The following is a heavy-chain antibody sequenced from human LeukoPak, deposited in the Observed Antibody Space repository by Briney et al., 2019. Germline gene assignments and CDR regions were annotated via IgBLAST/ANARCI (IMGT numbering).Heavy chain of an antibody. V-gene: IGHV3-48*01. CDR1: GFTFSSHS. CDR3: ARDSLCSSTSCYNYYYYYMDV. CDR2: ISSSSSTI. D-gene: IGHD2-2*01. J-gene: IGHJ6*03. Sequence: PGGSLRLSCAASGFTFSSHSMNWVRQAPGQGLEWVSYISSSSSTIYYADSVKGRFTISRDNAKNSLYLQMNSLRAEDTAVYYCARDSLCSSTSCYNYYYYYMDVWGKGTTVTVSS.